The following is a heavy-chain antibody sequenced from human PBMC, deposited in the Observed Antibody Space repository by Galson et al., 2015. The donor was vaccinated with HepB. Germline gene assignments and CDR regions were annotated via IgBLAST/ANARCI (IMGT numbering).Heavy chain of an antibody. CDR3: AHRRSAMVRGADVAWFDP. CDR2: IYWDGNE. Sequence: PALVKPTQTLTLTCTFSRFSLSSGRVGVGWIRQPPGKALEWLALIYWDGNERYSSSLKTRLTITKDTSKNQVFLTMTNMDPVDTATYYCAHRRSAMVRGADVAWFDPWGQGTLVTVSS. V-gene: IGHV2-5*02. J-gene: IGHJ5*02. D-gene: IGHD3-10*01. CDR1: RFSLSSGRVG.